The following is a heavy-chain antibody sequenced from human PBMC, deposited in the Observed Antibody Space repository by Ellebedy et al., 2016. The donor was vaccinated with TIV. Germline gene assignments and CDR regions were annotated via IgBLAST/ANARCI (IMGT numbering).Heavy chain of an antibody. J-gene: IGHJ2*01. V-gene: IGHV1-46*02. D-gene: IGHD4-23*01. CDR2: LNPNTGGT. CDR1: GYTFNAYY. CDR3: ARGPYGGISVWYFDV. Sequence: ASVKVSCKASGYTFNAYYIHWVRQAPGQGLEWVGTLNPNTGGTSYAQKFQGRVTLTRDTSTSTAYMELSSLRSDDTAVYYCARGPYGGISVWYFDVWGRGTLVTVSS.